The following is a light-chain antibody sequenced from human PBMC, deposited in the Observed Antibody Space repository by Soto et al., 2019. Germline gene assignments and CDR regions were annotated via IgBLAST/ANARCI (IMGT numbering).Light chain of an antibody. CDR3: LQRNSWPWT. Sequence: DIQMTQSPSTLSASVGDGVTITCRASQSISNRLAWYQQRPGKAPKYLIYDASTLDSGAPSRFSGSGSGTEFTLSISSLQPDDFAVYFCLQRNSWPWTFGQGTKVDI. J-gene: IGKJ1*01. CDR1: QSISNR. V-gene: IGKV1-5*01. CDR2: DAS.